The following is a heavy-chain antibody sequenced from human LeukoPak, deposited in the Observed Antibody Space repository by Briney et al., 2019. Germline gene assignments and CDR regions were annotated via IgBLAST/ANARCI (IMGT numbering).Heavy chain of an antibody. D-gene: IGHD2-2*03. CDR1: GFTFSSYS. Sequence: GGSLRLSCAASGFTFSSYSMYWVRQAPGKGLEWVAVISYDGRDKYYADSVKGRFTISRDNSKNTLHLQMNSLRPDDTAVYYCASGYCTSTNCCCDYWGQGTLVTVSS. J-gene: IGHJ4*02. V-gene: IGHV3-30*04. CDR2: ISYDGRDK. CDR3: ASGYCTSTNCCCDY.